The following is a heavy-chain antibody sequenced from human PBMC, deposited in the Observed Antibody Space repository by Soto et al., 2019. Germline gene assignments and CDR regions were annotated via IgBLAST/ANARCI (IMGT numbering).Heavy chain of an antibody. V-gene: IGHV3-23*01. CDR3: ASLSSGWYFDY. CDR2: ISGSGDST. D-gene: IGHD6-19*01. J-gene: IGHJ4*02. Sequence: EVQLLESGGGLVQPGGSLRLSCAASGFTFSSYAMNWVRQAPGKGLEWVSVISGSGDSTYYADSVKGRFTISRDNSKNTLYLQMNSLRAEDTAVYYCASLSSGWYFDYWGQGTLITVSS. CDR1: GFTFSSYA.